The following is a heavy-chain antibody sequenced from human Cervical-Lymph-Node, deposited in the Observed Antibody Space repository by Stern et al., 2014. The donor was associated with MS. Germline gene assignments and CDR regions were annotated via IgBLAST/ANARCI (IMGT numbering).Heavy chain of an antibody. D-gene: IGHD1-7*01. J-gene: IGHJ4*02. CDR3: AGGAGTTGH. CDR2: IWYDGSNT. V-gene: IGHV3-33*01. Sequence: VQLEESGGGVVQPGRSLRLSCAASGFTFSSYAMHWVRQAPGKGLEWVALIWYDGSNTYYADSVKGRFTISRDNSKNTLYLQMNSLRAEDTAVYYCAGGAGTTGHWGQGTLVAVSS. CDR1: GFTFSSYA.